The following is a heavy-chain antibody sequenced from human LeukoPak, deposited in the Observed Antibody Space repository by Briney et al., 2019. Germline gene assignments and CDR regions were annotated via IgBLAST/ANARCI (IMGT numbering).Heavy chain of an antibody. CDR3: ARVTNYYDSSGSFKNYYYYMDV. CDR2: IYYSGST. CDR1: GGSISSSSYY. Sequence: ASETLSLTCTVSGGSISSSSYYWGWIRQPPGKGLEWIGSIYYSGSTYYNPSLKSRVTISVDTSKNQSSLKLSSVTAADTAVYYCARVTNYYDSSGSFKNYYYYMDVWGKGTTVTVSS. V-gene: IGHV4-39*07. J-gene: IGHJ6*03. D-gene: IGHD3-22*01.